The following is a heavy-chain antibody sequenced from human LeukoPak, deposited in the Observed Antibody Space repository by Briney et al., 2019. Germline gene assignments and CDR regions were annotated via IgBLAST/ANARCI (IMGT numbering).Heavy chain of an antibody. D-gene: IGHD3-22*01. CDR3: ASYDSSGYSTTTYYFDY. V-gene: IGHV1-69*04. CDR1: GGTFSSYA. J-gene: IGHJ4*02. Sequence: ASVKVSCKASGGTFSSYAISWVRQAPGQGLEWMGRIFPILGIANYAQKFQGRVTITADKSTSTAYMELSSLRSEDTAVYYCASYDSSGYSTTTYYFDYWGQGTLVTVSS. CDR2: IFPILGIA.